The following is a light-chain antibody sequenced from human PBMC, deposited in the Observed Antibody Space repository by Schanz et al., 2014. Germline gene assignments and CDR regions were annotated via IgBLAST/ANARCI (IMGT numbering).Light chain of an antibody. J-gene: IGLJ3*02. CDR3: SSYAGHSRV. Sequence: QSALTQPPSASGSPGQSVTISCTGTSSDVGGYKYVFWYQQHPGKAPKLLIYEVSKRASGVPDRFSGSKSGNTASLTVSGLQADDEADYYCSSYAGHSRVFGGGTKLTVL. V-gene: IGLV2-8*01. CDR1: SSDVGGYKY. CDR2: EVS.